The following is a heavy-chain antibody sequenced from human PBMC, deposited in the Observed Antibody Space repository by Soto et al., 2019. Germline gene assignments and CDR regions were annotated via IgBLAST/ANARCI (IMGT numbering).Heavy chain of an antibody. J-gene: IGHJ6*02. V-gene: IGHV1-18*01. CDR3: AREGQATYYYYGMDV. CDR1: GYTFTNYG. Sequence: QVQVVQSGDEVKKPGASVKVSCKASGYTFTNYGFSWVRQAPGQGLEWMGWISGYNGNTKYAEKFQGRGTMTTDTSTRAAHMESRSLRSDDTAVYYCAREGQATYYYYGMDVWGQGTAVTVSS. CDR2: ISGYNGNT.